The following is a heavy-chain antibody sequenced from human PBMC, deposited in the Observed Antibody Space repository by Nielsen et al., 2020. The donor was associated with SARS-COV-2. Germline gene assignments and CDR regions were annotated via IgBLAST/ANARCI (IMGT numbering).Heavy chain of an antibody. V-gene: IGHV3-30-3*01. CDR1: GFTFSSYA. CDR2: ISYNGSNK. CDR3: ARAGYGDYGVSY. Sequence: GESLKISCAASGFTFSSYAMHWVRQAPGKGLEWVAVISYNGSNKYYADSVKGRFTISRDNSKNSLYLQMNSLRAEDTAVYYCARAGYGDYGVSYWGQGTLVTVSS. D-gene: IGHD4-17*01. J-gene: IGHJ4*02.